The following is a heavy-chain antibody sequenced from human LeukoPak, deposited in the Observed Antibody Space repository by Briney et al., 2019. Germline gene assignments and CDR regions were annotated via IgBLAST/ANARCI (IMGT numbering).Heavy chain of an antibody. CDR2: IIPILGIA. D-gene: IGHD6-6*01. CDR3: ARDLAARPYFDY. CDR1: GGTFSSYA. J-gene: IGHJ4*02. V-gene: IGHV1-69*04. Sequence: SVKVSCKASGGTFSSYAISWVRQAPGQGLEWMGRIIPILGIANYAQKFQGRVTIAADKSTSTAYMELSRLRSDDTAVYYCARDLAARPYFDYWGQGTLVTVSS.